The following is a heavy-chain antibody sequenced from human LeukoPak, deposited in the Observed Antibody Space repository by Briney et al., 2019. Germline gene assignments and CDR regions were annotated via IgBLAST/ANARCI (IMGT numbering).Heavy chain of an antibody. CDR3: AATQISGDNNDSFDY. D-gene: IGHD5-18*01. CDR2: ISWDGGSR. J-gene: IGHJ4*02. V-gene: IGHV3-43*01. Sequence: GGSLRLSCAASGFSFDDYTMNWVRQVPGKGLEWISLISWDGGSRHYADSVKGRFTISKDNSKNSLYLQMNSLRTEDTALYHCAATQISGDNNDSFDYWGQGTLVTVSS. CDR1: GFSFDDYT.